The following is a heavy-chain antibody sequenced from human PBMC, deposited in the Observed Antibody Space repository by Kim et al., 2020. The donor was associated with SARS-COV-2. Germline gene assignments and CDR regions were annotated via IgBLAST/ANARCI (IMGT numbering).Heavy chain of an antibody. Sequence: GGSLRLSCAASGFTFSSYWMSWVRQAPGKGLEWVANIKQDGSEKYYVDSVKGRFTISRDNAKNSLYLQMNSLRAEDTAVYYCAREGYGSGSSYYYGMDVWGQGTTVTVSS. CDR2: IKQDGSEK. CDR3: AREGYGSGSSYYYGMDV. V-gene: IGHV3-7*01. D-gene: IGHD3-10*01. CDR1: GFTFSSYW. J-gene: IGHJ6*02.